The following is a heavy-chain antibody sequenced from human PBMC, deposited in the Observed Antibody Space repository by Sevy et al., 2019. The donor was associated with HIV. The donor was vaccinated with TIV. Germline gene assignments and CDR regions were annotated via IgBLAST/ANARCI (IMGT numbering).Heavy chain of an antibody. D-gene: IGHD6-13*01. CDR2: IYDSGST. V-gene: IGHV4-39*01. J-gene: IGHJ5*02. CDR3: ARHRIAAAEYWFDP. Sequence: SETLSLTCTVSGGSISSSSYYWGWIRQPPGKGLEWIGSIYDSGSTYYNPSLKSRVTISVDTSKNQFSLKLSSVTAADTAVYYCARHRIAAAEYWFDPWGQGTLVTVSS. CDR1: GGSISSSSYY.